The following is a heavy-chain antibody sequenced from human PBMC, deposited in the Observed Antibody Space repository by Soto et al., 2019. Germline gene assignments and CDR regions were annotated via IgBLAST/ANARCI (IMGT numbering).Heavy chain of an antibody. CDR2: INTGNGNT. V-gene: IGHV1-3*04. Sequence: ASVKVSCKASGYTFTSYALHWLRQAPGQRLEWMGWINTGNGNTKYSQKFQGRVTIFRGPTASTAYMELSSLISEDTAVYYCSSAVTDSLDIWGRGTIDTV. CDR1: GYTFTSYA. CDR3: SSAVTDSLDI. J-gene: IGHJ3*02. D-gene: IGHD2-21*02.